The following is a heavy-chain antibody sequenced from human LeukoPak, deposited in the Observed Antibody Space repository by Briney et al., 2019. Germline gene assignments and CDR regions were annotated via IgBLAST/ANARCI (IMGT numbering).Heavy chain of an antibody. CDR1: GFTFSSYS. D-gene: IGHD6-13*01. CDR2: ISSSSSTI. CDR3: ARGVGSNWFIYFQY. Sequence: GGSLRLSCAASGFTFSSYSMNWVRQAPGKGLEWVSYISSSSSTIYCADSVKGRFTISRDNAKNSLYLQMNSLRAEDTAVYYCARGVGSNWFIYFQYWGQGTVVTVSS. V-gene: IGHV3-48*01. J-gene: IGHJ1*01.